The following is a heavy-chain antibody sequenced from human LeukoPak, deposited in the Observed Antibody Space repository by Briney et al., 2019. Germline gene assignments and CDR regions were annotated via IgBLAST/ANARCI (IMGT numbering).Heavy chain of an antibody. Sequence: SVSLSCKASGGTFSSYGISWVRQAPGQGLEWQGQINPIFSPANYAEKFQGRVTITADESTSTAYMELSSLISEDTAVYYCARRYCSSTSCLGYAFDIWGQGTMVTVSS. CDR2: INPIFSPA. CDR3: ARRYCSSTSCLGYAFDI. V-gene: IGHV1-69*01. J-gene: IGHJ3*02. D-gene: IGHD2-2*01. CDR1: GGTFSSYG.